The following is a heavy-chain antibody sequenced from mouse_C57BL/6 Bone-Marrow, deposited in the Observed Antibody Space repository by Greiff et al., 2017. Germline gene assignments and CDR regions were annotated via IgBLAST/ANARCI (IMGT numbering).Heavy chain of an antibody. D-gene: IGHD2-3*01. CDR2: ISDGGSYT. CDR3: AREDGYYPAWLAY. J-gene: IGHJ3*01. Sequence: EVQVVESGGGLVKPGGSLKLSCAASGFTFSSYAMSWVRQTPEKRLEWVATISDGGSYTYYPDNVKGRFTISRDNAKNNLYLQMSHLKSEDTAMYYCAREDGYYPAWLAYWGQGTLVTVSA. CDR1: GFTFSSYA. V-gene: IGHV5-4*01.